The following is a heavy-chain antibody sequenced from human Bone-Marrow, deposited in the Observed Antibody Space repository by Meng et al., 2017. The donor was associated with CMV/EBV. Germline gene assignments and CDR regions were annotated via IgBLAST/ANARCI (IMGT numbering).Heavy chain of an antibody. CDR3: ARTYCSSTSCYYYYGMDV. CDR1: GDSMRTYY. J-gene: IGHJ6*02. D-gene: IGHD2-2*01. V-gene: IGHV4-59*01. CDR2: IYYSGTT. Sequence: SETLSLTCTVSGDSMRTYYWSWIRQPPGEGLEWIGYIYYSGTTNYNPSLKSRVTISADTSKNQFSLTLTSVAAADTAVYYCARTYCSSTSCYYYYGMDVWGQGTTVTVSS.